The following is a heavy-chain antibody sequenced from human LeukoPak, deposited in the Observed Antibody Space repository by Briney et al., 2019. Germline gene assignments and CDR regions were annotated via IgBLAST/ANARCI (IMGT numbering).Heavy chain of an antibody. CDR3: AKDAGPQQLVFFDS. CDR2: ISGSGGNM. D-gene: IGHD6-6*01. Sequence: GGSLRLSCAASGFTFSTYAMSWVRQAPGQGLEWVSTISGSGGNMYQADSVKGRFTISRDNPRSTLYLQMNSLRAEDTAVYYCAKDAGPQQLVFFDSWGQGTLVTVSS. V-gene: IGHV3-23*01. J-gene: IGHJ4*02. CDR1: GFTFSTYA.